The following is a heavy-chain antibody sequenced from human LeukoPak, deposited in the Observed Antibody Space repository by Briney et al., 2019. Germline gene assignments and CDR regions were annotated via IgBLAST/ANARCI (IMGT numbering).Heavy chain of an antibody. D-gene: IGHD2-15*01. V-gene: IGHV3-23*01. CDR2: ISGGGGST. CDR3: AKDQRCSGGSCYPFDYYGMDV. CDR1: GFTFSSYA. Sequence: GGSLRLSCAASGFTFSSYAMSWVRQAPGKGLEWVSAISGGGGSTYYADSVKGRFTISRDNSKNTLYLQMNSLRAEDTAVYYCAKDQRCSGGSCYPFDYYGMDVWGQGTTVTVSS. J-gene: IGHJ6*02.